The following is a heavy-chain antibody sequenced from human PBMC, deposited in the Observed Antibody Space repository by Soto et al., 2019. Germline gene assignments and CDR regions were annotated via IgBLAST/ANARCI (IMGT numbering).Heavy chain of an antibody. V-gene: IGHV3-30*18. J-gene: IGHJ4*02. CDR2: ISHGATRK. D-gene: IGHD4-4*01. CDR1: RFSFSDYG. CDR3: VKDWVGGSNRYQLDF. Sequence: PGGSLRLSCAASRFSFSDYGMHWVRQAPGKGLEWVAGISHGATRKSYSDSVKGRFIISRDNSKKMVYLQLNRLRREDTAVYYCVKDWVGGSNRYQLDFWGQGTLVTVSS.